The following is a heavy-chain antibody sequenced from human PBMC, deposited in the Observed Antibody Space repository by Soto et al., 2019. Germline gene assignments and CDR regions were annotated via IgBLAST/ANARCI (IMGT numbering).Heavy chain of an antibody. CDR1: GFTFSSYA. V-gene: IGHV3-30-3*01. Sequence: PGGSLRLSCAASGFTFSSYAMHWVRQAPGKGLEWVAVISYDGSNKYYADSVKGRFTISRDNSKNTLYLQMNSLRAEDTAVYYCARDQSRYRYGTGPSLTDYWGQGTLVTVSS. J-gene: IGHJ4*02. D-gene: IGHD5-18*01. CDR3: ARDQSRYRYGTGPSLTDY. CDR2: ISYDGSNK.